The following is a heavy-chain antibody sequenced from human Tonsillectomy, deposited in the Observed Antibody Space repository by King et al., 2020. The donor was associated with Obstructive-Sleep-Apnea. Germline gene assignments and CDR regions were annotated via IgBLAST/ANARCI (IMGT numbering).Heavy chain of an antibody. V-gene: IGHV1-18*04. Sequence: QLVQSGAEVKKPGASVKVSCKASGYTFTSYGISWVRQAPGQGLEWMGWISAYNGNTNYAQKLQGRVTMTTDTSTSTAYMELRSLGSDDTAVYYCAREGGIDSSGWLDYYYGMDVWGQGTTVTVSS. J-gene: IGHJ6*02. CDR1: GYTFTSYG. CDR2: ISAYNGNT. CDR3: AREGGIDSSGWLDYYYGMDV. D-gene: IGHD6-19*01.